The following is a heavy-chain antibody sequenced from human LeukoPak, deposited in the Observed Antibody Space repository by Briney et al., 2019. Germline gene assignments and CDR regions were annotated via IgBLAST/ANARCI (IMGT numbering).Heavy chain of an antibody. Sequence: GSLRLSCTASGFTFGDYAMSWSRQAPGMGLGWVGFIRSNAYGGTTEYAASVKGRFTISRDDSKSIAYLQMSSLGAEDTALYYCTRDHGYNLGFDCWGQGTLVTVSS. J-gene: IGHJ4*02. CDR3: TRDHGYNLGFDC. D-gene: IGHD5-18*01. CDR1: GFTFGDYA. CDR2: IRSNAYGGTT. V-gene: IGHV3-49*03.